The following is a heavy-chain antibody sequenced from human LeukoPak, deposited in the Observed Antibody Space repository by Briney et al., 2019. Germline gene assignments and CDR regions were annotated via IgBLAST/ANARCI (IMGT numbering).Heavy chain of an antibody. CDR2: ISGSGGST. CDR3: AKDFSYAHSFDY. CDR1: GFTFSSYA. V-gene: IGHV3-23*01. J-gene: IGHJ4*02. D-gene: IGHD1-26*01. Sequence: GGSLRLSCAASGFTFSSYAMSWVRQAPGKGLEWVSAISGSGGSTYYADSVKGRFTISRDNPKNTLYLQMNSLRAEDTAVYYCAKDFSYAHSFDYWGQGTLVTVSS.